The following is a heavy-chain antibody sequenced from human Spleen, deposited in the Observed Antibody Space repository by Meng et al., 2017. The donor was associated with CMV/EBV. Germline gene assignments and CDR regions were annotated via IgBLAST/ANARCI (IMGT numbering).Heavy chain of an antibody. D-gene: IGHD1-7*01. J-gene: IGHJ6*02. V-gene: IGHV3-73*01. CDR3: TTDHRNYLSYYYYGMDV. CDR2: IRSKADTYAT. CDR1: GFTFSGSA. Sequence: GESLKISCAASGFTFSGSAMHWVRQASGKGLEWVGRIRSKADTYATSYAASMKGRVTISRDDSKNTLYLQMNSLKTEDTAVYYCTTDHRNYLSYYYYGMDVWGQGTTVTVSS.